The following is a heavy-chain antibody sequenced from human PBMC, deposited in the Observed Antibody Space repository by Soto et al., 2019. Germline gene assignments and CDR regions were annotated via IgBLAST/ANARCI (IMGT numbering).Heavy chain of an antibody. J-gene: IGHJ4*02. CDR2: IYSAGST. V-gene: IGHV3-53*02. CDR1: GLTVSSNY. Sequence: EVQLVETGGGLIQPGGSLGLSCAVSGLTVSSNYMSWVRQAPGKGLEWVSIIYSAGSTYYADSVKGRFTISRDNSKNTVYLQMNSLRAEDTAVYYCARVFTDTAKVFDYWGQGTLVTVSS. D-gene: IGHD5-18*01. CDR3: ARVFTDTAKVFDY.